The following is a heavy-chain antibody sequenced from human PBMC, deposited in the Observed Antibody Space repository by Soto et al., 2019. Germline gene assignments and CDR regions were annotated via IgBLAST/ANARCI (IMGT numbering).Heavy chain of an antibody. Sequence: PXVTLSLTCTVSGGSISSSSYYWGWIRQPPGKGLEWIGSIYYSGSTYYNPSLKSRVTISVDTSKNQFSLKLSSVTAADTAVYYCARRTSGWYYYYGMDVWGQGTTVTVSS. CDR3: ARRTSGWYYYYGMDV. CDR2: IYYSGST. CDR1: GGSISSSSYY. J-gene: IGHJ6*02. D-gene: IGHD6-19*01. V-gene: IGHV4-39*01.